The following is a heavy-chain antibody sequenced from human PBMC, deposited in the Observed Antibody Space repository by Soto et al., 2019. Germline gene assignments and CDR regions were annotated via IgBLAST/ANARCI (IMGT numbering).Heavy chain of an antibody. D-gene: IGHD3-22*01. CDR1: GFSLSTSGMC. CDR3: ARTLYYYDSSGYYLYYYYGMDV. V-gene: IGHV2-70*01. J-gene: IGHJ6*02. Sequence: VSGPTLVNPTQTLTLTCTFSGFSLSTSGMCVSWIRQPPGKALEWLALIDWDDDKYYSTSLKTRLTISKDTSKNQVVLTMTNMDPVDTATYYCARTLYYYDSSGYYLYYYYGMDVWGQGTTVTVSS. CDR2: IDWDDDK.